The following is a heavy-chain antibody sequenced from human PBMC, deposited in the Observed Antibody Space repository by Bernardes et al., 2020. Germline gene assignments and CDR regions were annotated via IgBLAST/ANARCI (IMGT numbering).Heavy chain of an antibody. Sequence: GGSPRLSCAASGFTFSSYATSWVRQAPGKGLEWVSAISGSGGSTYYADSVKGRFTISRDNSKNTLYLQMNNQRARDTAVYYCGTGVGADYYYYGMDVWGQGTTVTVSS. CDR1: GFTFSSYA. D-gene: IGHD1-26*01. CDR3: GTGVGADYYYYGMDV. J-gene: IGHJ6*02. CDR2: ISGSGGST. V-gene: IGHV3-23*01.